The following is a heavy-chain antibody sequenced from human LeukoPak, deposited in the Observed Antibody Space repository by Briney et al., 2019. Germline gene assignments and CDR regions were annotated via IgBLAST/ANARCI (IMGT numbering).Heavy chain of an antibody. CDR3: ARDSRSTLQGNGDYQIMDV. D-gene: IGHD4-17*01. V-gene: IGHV3-7*01. CDR2: IKEDGREK. Sequence: GGSLRLSCAASGFTFSSYAMSWVRQAPGKGLEWVGNIKEDGREKYFVDSVEGRFTISRDNAKNSLYLQMNSLRAEDTAVYYCARDSRSTLQGNGDYQIMDVWGKGTTVTVSS. CDR1: GFTFSSYA. J-gene: IGHJ6*04.